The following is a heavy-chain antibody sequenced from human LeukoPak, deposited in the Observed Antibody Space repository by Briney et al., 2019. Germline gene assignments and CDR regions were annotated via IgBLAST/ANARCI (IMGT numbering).Heavy chain of an antibody. D-gene: IGHD6-19*01. CDR3: ARDGSSGWYWVDY. CDR2: ISSSGSTI. CDR1: GFTFSSYE. Sequence: PGGSLRLSCAASGFTFSSYEMNWVRQAPGKGLEWVSYISSSGSTIYYADSVKGRFTISRDNAKNSLYLQKNSLRAEDTAVYYCARDGSSGWYWVDYWGQGTLVTVSS. J-gene: IGHJ4*02. V-gene: IGHV3-48*03.